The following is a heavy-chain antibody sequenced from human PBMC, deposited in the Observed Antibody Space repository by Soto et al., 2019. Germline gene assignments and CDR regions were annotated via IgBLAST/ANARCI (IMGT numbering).Heavy chain of an antibody. J-gene: IGHJ3*02. CDR1: GYTFTSYA. D-gene: IGHD6-19*01. V-gene: IGHV1-3*04. CDR2: INTINGNT. Sequence: ASVKGSCKASGYTFTSYAMHWVRQAPGQRLEWMGWINTINGNTEYSQKFQDRVTITRDTSATTAYMEMSSLRSEDTAVYYCARAPDAYSTGWYLGETFDIWGQGTVVTVSS. CDR3: ARAPDAYSTGWYLGETFDI.